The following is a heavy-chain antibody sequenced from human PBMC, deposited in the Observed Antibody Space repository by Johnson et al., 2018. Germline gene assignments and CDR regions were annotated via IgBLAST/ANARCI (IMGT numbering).Heavy chain of an antibody. CDR2: ISGSGGST. D-gene: IGHD6-13*01. CDR3: AKGTGGTRPHTLDV. Sequence: VQLVESGGGVVQPGRSLRLSCAASGFSFPGFAMSWVRQAPGKGLEWVSGISGSGGSTYYADSVKGRFTISRDNSKNTLYVQMNSLRAEDTALYYCAKGTGGTRPHTLDVWGQGTTVTVSS. V-gene: IGHV3-23*04. CDR1: GFSFPGFA. J-gene: IGHJ6*02.